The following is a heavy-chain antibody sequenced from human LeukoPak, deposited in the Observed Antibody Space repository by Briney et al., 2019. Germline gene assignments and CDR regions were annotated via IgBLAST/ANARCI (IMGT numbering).Heavy chain of an antibody. CDR3: ARDLYGMDV. Sequence: KSSETLSLTCTVSGGSISSYYWSWIRQPPGKGLEWIGYIYYSGSTNYNPSLKSRVTISVDTSKNQFSLKLSSVTAADTAVYYCARDLYGMDVWGRGTTVTVSS. V-gene: IGHV4-59*01. J-gene: IGHJ6*02. CDR1: GGSISSYY. CDR2: IYYSGST.